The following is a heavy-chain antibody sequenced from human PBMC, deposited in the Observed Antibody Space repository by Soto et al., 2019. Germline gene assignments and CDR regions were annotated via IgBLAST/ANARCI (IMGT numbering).Heavy chain of an antibody. CDR3: GARPGGGGY. CDR1: GFTVSNNY. Sequence: EVQLVESGGGLIQPGGSLRLSCAVSGFTVSNNYMSWVRQAPGKGLEGVSVIYSGGYTAYGDSVKGRFTISRDNSKNTLYLQGNRLRADAGALYSWGARPGGGGYWGQGTLVTVSS. D-gene: IGHD3-10*01. J-gene: IGHJ4*02. V-gene: IGHV3-53*01. CDR2: IYSGGYT.